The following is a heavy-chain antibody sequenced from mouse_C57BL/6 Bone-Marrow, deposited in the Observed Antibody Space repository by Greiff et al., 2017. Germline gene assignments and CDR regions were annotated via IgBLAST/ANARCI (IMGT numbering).Heavy chain of an antibody. D-gene: IGHD1-1*01. CDR3: ARVVHYYGSSYDYFDY. Sequence: QVQLQQPGAELVRPGTSVKLSCKASGYTFTSYWMHWVKQRPGQGLEWIGVIDPSDSYPNYNQKFKGKATLTVDTSSSTAYMQLSSLTSEDSAVYYCARVVHYYGSSYDYFDYWGQGTTLTVSS. CDR2: IDPSDSYP. V-gene: IGHV1-59*01. CDR1: GYTFTSYW. J-gene: IGHJ2*01.